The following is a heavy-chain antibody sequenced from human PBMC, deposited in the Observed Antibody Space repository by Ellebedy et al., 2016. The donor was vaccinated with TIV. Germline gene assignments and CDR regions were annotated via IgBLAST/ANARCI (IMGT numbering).Heavy chain of an antibody. CDR1: GYSFTKYW. V-gene: IGHV5-51*01. CDR2: IYPGEADI. J-gene: IGHJ4*02. CDR3: ARRFLTSLPNSLSFDS. D-gene: IGHD2-21*01. Sequence: GESLKISXKGSGYSFTKYWIGWVRQLPGKGLEWMGSIYPGEADIRYSPSFEGQVTISADNALNTAYLQWRSLRASDTAMYYCARRFLTSLPNSLSFDSWGQGALVTVSS.